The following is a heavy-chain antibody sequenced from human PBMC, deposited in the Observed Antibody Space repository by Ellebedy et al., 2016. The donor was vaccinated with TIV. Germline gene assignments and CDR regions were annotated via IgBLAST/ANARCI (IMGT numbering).Heavy chain of an antibody. D-gene: IGHD2-2*01. J-gene: IGHJ4*02. CDR2: IAYDDSDR. Sequence: GGSLRLXCAASGFSFSTYSLHWLRQGPGKGLEWVAAIAYDDSDRHYADSVKGRFTISRDNSKNTLSLQMDSLRADDMAVYYCARVPLSSLTSWGAWVDNWGQGTLVTVSS. CDR1: GFSFSTYS. V-gene: IGHV3-30*04. CDR3: ARVPLSSLTSWGAWVDN.